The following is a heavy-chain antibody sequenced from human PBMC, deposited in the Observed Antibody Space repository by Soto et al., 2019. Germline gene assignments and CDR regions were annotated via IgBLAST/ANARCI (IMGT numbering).Heavy chain of an antibody. D-gene: IGHD6-19*01. CDR1: GFPFSDYS. CDR3: ARDGAVAGKRYFYGMDV. J-gene: IGHJ6*02. Sequence: ESGGGLVQPGESLRLSCAVSGFPFSDYSMSWVRQAPGKGLEWVSYISRSGDVIKYADSVKGRFTTSRDNGKNSLFLQMNSLSAEDTAVYYCARDGAVAGKRYFYGMDVWGQGTTVTVSS. V-gene: IGHV3-48*01. CDR2: ISRSGDVI.